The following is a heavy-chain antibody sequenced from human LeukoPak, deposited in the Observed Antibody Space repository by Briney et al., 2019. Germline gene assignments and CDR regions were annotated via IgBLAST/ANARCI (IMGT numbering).Heavy chain of an antibody. V-gene: IGHV3-30*03. D-gene: IGHD4-17*01. CDR1: GFTFSSYG. Sequence: GGSLRLSCAASGFTFSSYGMHWVRQAPGKGLEWVAVISYDGSNKYYADSVKGRFTISRDNSKNTLYLQMNSLRADDTAVYYCASSPPTGITVSYFDYWGQGTLVIVSS. CDR2: ISYDGSNK. J-gene: IGHJ4*02. CDR3: ASSPPTGITVSYFDY.